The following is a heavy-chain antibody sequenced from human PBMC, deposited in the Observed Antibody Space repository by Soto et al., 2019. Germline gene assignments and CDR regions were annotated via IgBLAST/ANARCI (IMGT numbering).Heavy chain of an antibody. Sequence: QLQLQESGPGLVKPSETLSLTCTVSGGSISSSSYYWGWIRQPPGKGLEWIGSIYYSGSTYYNPSLKSRVTISLDTSKNQFSLKLSSVTAADTAVYYCARGRGSYSYYGMDVWGQGTTVTVSS. J-gene: IGHJ6*02. CDR2: IYYSGST. V-gene: IGHV4-39*01. CDR1: GGSISSSSYY. D-gene: IGHD3-10*01. CDR3: ARGRGSYSYYGMDV.